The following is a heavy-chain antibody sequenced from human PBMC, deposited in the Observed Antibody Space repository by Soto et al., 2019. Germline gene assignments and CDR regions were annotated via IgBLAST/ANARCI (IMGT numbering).Heavy chain of an antibody. D-gene: IGHD4-17*01. CDR1: GYTFSNYW. CDR3: ARPDYGDYVTY. V-gene: IGHV5-51*01. CDR2: IYPGDSET. Sequence: EVQLVQSGEEVKKPGESLKISCKGSGYTFSNYWIGWVRQMPGKGLEWMGIIYPGDSETKYSPAFQGQVVISADKSIDTAYLQWTRLKASDTAMYYCARPDYGDYVTYWGQGTLVTVSS. J-gene: IGHJ4*02.